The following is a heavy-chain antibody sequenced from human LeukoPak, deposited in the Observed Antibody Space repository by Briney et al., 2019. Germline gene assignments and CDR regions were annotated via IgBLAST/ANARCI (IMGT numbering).Heavy chain of an antibody. CDR1: GFTFNTYA. J-gene: IGHJ6*03. Sequence: PGGSLRLSCAASGFTFNTYAMSWVRQAPGKGLEWVSAISDSGGSAYYADSVKGRFTISRDNSKNTLYLQMNSLRAEDTAVYYCARDQYYDFWSGYDYMDVWGKGTTVTVSS. D-gene: IGHD3-3*01. CDR2: ISDSGGSA. V-gene: IGHV3-23*01. CDR3: ARDQYYDFWSGYDYMDV.